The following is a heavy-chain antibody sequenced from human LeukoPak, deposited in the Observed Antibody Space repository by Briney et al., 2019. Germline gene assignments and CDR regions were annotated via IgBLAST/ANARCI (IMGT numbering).Heavy chain of an antibody. Sequence: SETLPLTCTVSGGSISSYYWSWIRQPPGKGLEWIGGSTNYNPSLKSRVTLSVDTSKNQFSLKLSSVTPEDTAVYYCARAQPGSDWNYGISPPGYYYYYMDVWGKGTTVTVSS. D-gene: IGHD1-7*01. V-gene: IGHV4-59*12. J-gene: IGHJ6*03. CDR1: GGSISSYY. CDR2: GST. CDR3: ARAQPGSDWNYGISPPGYYYYYMDV.